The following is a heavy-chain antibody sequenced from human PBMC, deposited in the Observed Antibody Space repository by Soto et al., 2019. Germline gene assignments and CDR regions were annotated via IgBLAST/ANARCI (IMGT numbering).Heavy chain of an antibody. Sequence: GESLKISCKGSGYSFTSYWISWVRQMPGKGLEWMGRIDPSDSYTNYSPSFQGHVTISADKSISTAYLQWSSLKASDTAMYYFARRFSSGWDYYYYGMDVWGQGTTVTVSS. J-gene: IGHJ6*02. V-gene: IGHV5-10-1*01. CDR2: IDPSDSYT. CDR1: GYSFTSYW. D-gene: IGHD6-19*01. CDR3: ARRFSSGWDYYYYGMDV.